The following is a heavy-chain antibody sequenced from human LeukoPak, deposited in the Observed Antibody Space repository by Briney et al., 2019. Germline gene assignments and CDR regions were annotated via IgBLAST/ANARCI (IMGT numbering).Heavy chain of an antibody. J-gene: IGHJ4*02. CDR1: GFTFSDYY. CDR3: CRALGNSAFDN. D-gene: IGHD4-23*01. Sequence: GGSLRLSCAASGFTFSDYYMDWVRQAPGKGLEWVGRIRNKANKYTPEYATSVKGRFTVSRDDSENSLYLQMNSLKTEDTAVYYCCRALGNSAFDNWGQGTLVIVSS. V-gene: IGHV3-72*01. CDR2: IRNKANKYTP.